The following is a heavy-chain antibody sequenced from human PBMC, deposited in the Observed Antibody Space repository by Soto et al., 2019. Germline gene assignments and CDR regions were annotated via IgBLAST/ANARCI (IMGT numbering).Heavy chain of an antibody. CDR2: INRDGTLK. CDR1: GLTFSNYW. Sequence: EVQLVESGGGLVQPGGSLRLSCAASGLTFSNYWMSWVRQAPGKGLEWVASINRDGTLKYYVDSVKGRFTISRDNAQNSFFLQMISLRAEDTAVYYCARWQSSGWYLDIWGQGTLLSVSS. J-gene: IGHJ4*02. D-gene: IGHD6-19*01. V-gene: IGHV3-7*03. CDR3: ARWQSSGWYLDI.